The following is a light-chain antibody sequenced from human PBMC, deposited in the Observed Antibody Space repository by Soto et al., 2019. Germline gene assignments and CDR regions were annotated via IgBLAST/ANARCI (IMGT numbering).Light chain of an antibody. V-gene: IGLV2-8*01. CDR2: GVT. Sequence: QSALTQPPSASGSLGQSVTIPCTGTSSDVGAYDYVSWYQQHPGKAPKLVIYGVTERPSGVPDRFSGSKSGITASLTVSGLQSEDEADYYCSSYAGSSTWVFGGGTKLTVL. J-gene: IGLJ3*02. CDR1: SSDVGAYDY. CDR3: SSYAGSSTWV.